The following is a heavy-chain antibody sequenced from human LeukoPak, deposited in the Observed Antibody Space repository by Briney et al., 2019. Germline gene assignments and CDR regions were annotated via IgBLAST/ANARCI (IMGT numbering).Heavy chain of an antibody. V-gene: IGHV3-30*03. CDR2: ISYDGRNI. J-gene: IGHJ5*02. CDR3: ARDRGAVAGVVDH. D-gene: IGHD6-19*01. Sequence: PGGSLRLSCAASGFTFSSYAMSWVRQAPGKGLEWVAVISYDGRNIHYADSVKGRFTISRDNSKNTLYLQMNSLRSEDTAVYSCARDRGAVAGVVDHWGQGTLVTVSS. CDR1: GFTFSSYA.